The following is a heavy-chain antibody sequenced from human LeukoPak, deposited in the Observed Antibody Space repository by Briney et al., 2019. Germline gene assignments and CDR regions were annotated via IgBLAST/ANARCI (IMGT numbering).Heavy chain of an antibody. Sequence: PSQTLSLTCTASGGSISSGSYYWSWIRQPPGKGLEWIGYIYYSGSTNYNPSLKSRVTISVDTSKNQFSLKLSSVTAADTAVYYCASSAGLHDYYYYMDVWGKGTTVTISS. J-gene: IGHJ6*03. CDR1: GGSISSGSYY. D-gene: IGHD6-25*01. CDR2: IYYSGST. V-gene: IGHV4-61*01. CDR3: ASSAGLHDYYYYMDV.